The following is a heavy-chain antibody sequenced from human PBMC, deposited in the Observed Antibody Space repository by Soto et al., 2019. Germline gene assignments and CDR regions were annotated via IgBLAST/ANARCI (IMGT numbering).Heavy chain of an antibody. J-gene: IGHJ4*02. CDR2: ISGSDDST. V-gene: IGHV3-23*01. D-gene: IGHD6-6*01. Sequence: EVQLLESGGGLVQPGESLRLSCAASGFTFSSYAMSWVRQAPGKGLEWVSVISGSDDSTYYADSVKGPFTISRDNSKTTLYLKMNSLRADDTVVYYCAKRSSSSTSDYWGQGTLVTVSS. CDR3: AKRSSSSTSDY. CDR1: GFTFSSYA.